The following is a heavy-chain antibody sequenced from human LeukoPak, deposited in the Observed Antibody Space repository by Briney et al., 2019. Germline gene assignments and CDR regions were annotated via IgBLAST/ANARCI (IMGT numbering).Heavy chain of an antibody. J-gene: IGHJ3*02. V-gene: IGHV4-31*11. Sequence: PSETLSLTCAVYGGSFSGYYWSWIRQHPGKGLEWIGYIYYSGSTYYNPSLKSRVTISVDTSKNQFSLKLSSVTAADTAVYYCASELGYCSSTSCYHGAFDIWGQGTMVTVSS. D-gene: IGHD2-2*01. CDR2: IYYSGST. CDR3: ASELGYCSSTSCYHGAFDI. CDR1: GGSFSGYY.